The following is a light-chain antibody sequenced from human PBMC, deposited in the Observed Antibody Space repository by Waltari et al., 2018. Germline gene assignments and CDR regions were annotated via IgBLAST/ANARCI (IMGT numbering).Light chain of an antibody. V-gene: IGLV1-40*01. J-gene: IGLJ2*01. Sequence: QSVLTQPPSVSGAPGQRVTISCTGSSSNIGAGSGVHWYQQLPGTAPKLLIYGNNHRPSGVPDRCSGSKSGTSASRAITGLQAEDEADYYCQSYDSSLSGVLFGGGTKLTVL. CDR1: SSNIGAGSG. CDR3: QSYDSSLSGVL. CDR2: GNN.